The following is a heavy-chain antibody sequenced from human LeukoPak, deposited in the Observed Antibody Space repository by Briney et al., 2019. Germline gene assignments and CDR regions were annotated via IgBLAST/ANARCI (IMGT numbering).Heavy chain of an antibody. J-gene: IGHJ5*02. CDR2: MNPNSGNA. Sequence: GASVKVSCKASGYTFTSYDINWVRQATGQGLEWMGWMNPNSGNAGYAQKFQGRVTITRNTSISTAYMELSSLRSDDTAVYYCARDFRPIAAAGMFRWFDPWGQGTLVTVSS. V-gene: IGHV1-8*03. CDR3: ARDFRPIAAAGMFRWFDP. CDR1: GYTFTSYD. D-gene: IGHD6-13*01.